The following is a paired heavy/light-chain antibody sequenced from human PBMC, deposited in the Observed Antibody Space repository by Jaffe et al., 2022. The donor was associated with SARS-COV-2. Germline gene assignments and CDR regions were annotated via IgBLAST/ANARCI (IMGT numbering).Heavy chain of an antibody. CDR1: GFTFKNSA. D-gene: IGHD6-19*01. CDR3: AKLQWPSPDY. Sequence: EVRLLDSGGTLVQPGGSLRLSCAASGFTFKNSAMAWVRQAPGKGLEWVSTIGGSGDSTFYADSVKGRFTVSRDNLKNTVYLQMNTLRVEDTAVYYCAKLQWPSPDYWGPGTLVTVAS. CDR2: IGGSGDST. J-gene: IGHJ4*02. V-gene: IGHV3-23*01.
Light chain of an antibody. J-gene: IGKJ1*01. CDR1: QSVTNTY. CDR2: GAS. Sequence: ENVLTQSPGTLSLSPGERATLSCRASQSVTNTYLAWYQQKPGQAPRLLIYGASSRATGIPDRFSGSGSGPEFTLTISRLEPEDFAVYYCQQYGSSTWTFGQGTKVEVK. V-gene: IGKV3-20*01. CDR3: QQYGSSTWT.